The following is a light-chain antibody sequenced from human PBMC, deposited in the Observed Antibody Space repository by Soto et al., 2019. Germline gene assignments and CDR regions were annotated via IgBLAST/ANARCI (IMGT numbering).Light chain of an antibody. J-gene: IGKJ4*01. CDR3: QHYNNWLGT. CDR1: QSISSY. CDR2: AAS. Sequence: DIQMTQSPSSLSASVGDRVTITCRASQSISSYLNWYQQKPGKAPKLLIYAASSLQSGVPSRFSGSGSGTDFTLTISSLKPEDFAVYYCQHYNNWLGTLGGGTKVDIK. V-gene: IGKV1-39*01.